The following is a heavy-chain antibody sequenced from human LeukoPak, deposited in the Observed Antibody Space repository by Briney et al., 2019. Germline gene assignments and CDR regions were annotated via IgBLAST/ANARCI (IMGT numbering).Heavy chain of an antibody. D-gene: IGHD3-10*01. CDR3: ARSHGSGSYYSNWFDP. CDR1: GYSFTTYW. J-gene: IGHJ5*02. V-gene: IGHV5-51*01. CDR2: IYPGDSDT. Sequence: GESLKISCKGSGYSFTTYWVGWVRQMPGKGLEWMGIIYPGDSDTGYSPSFQGQVTISADKSISTAYLQWSSLKASDTAMYYCARSHGSGSYYSNWFDPWGQGTLVTVSS.